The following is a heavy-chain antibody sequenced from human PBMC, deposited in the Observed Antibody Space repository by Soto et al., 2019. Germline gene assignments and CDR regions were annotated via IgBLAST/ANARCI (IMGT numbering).Heavy chain of an antibody. Sequence: GGTLKISCTGFGSTFTTFWISWVRQMPGKGLEWMGRIDPGDTYATYSPAFQGHVTISADKATSTAYLQWSSLKASDTAMYFCARIYCNTTTCDSWFDPWGQGTLVTVSS. V-gene: IGHV5-10-1*01. CDR2: IDPGDTYA. J-gene: IGHJ5*02. CDR3: ARIYCNTTTCDSWFDP. CDR1: GSTFTTFW. D-gene: IGHD2-2*01.